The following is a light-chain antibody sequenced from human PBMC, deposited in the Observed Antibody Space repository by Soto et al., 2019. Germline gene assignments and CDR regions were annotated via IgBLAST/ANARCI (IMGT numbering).Light chain of an antibody. Sequence: QSVLNQPASVSGSPGQSITISCTGTSSDVGGYNHVSWYQHHPGKAPKLLIYDVSNRPSGISNRFSGSKSDNTASLTISGLQPEDEADYYCSSYTTSNTRQIAFGTGTKVTVL. CDR2: DVS. CDR3: SSYTTSNTRQIA. J-gene: IGLJ1*01. V-gene: IGLV2-14*03. CDR1: SSDVGGYNH.